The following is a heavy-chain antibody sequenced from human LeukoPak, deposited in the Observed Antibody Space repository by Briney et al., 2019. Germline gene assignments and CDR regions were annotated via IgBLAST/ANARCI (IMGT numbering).Heavy chain of an antibody. V-gene: IGHV3-30*18. CDR1: GFTFSSYG. Sequence: SGGSLRLSCAASGFTFSSYGMHWVRQAPGKGLEWVAVISYDGSNKYYADSVKGRFTISRDNSKNTLYPQMNSLRAEDTAVYYCAKDTAHRYYGMDVWGKGTTVTVSS. CDR2: ISYDGSNK. CDR3: AKDTAHRYYGMDV. D-gene: IGHD5-18*01. J-gene: IGHJ6*04.